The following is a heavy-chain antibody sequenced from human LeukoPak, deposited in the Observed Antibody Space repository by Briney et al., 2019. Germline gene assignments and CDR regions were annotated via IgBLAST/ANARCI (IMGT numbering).Heavy chain of an antibody. CDR3: ARVGGTNYYYYGMDV. J-gene: IGHJ6*02. CDR2: IYYSGST. Sequence: SETLSLTCTVSGGSIGSYYWSWIRQPPGKGLEWIGYIYYSGSTNYNPSLKSRVTISVDTSKNQFSLKLSSVTAADTAVYYCARVGGTNYYYYGMDVWGQGTTVTVSS. CDR1: GGSIGSYY. V-gene: IGHV4-59*01. D-gene: IGHD1-1*01.